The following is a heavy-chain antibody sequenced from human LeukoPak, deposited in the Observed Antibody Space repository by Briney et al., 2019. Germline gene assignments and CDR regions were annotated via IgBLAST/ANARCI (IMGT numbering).Heavy chain of an antibody. V-gene: IGHV3-23*01. CDR3: AKDLDIVVVVAAADACDI. CDR2: ISGSGGST. D-gene: IGHD2-15*01. Sequence: GGSLRLSCAASGFTFSSYAMRWVRQAPGKGLEWVSAISGSGGSTYYADSVKGRFTISRDNSKNTLYLQMNSLRAEDTAVYYCAKDLDIVVVVAAADACDIWGQGTMVTVSS. CDR1: GFTFSSYA. J-gene: IGHJ3*02.